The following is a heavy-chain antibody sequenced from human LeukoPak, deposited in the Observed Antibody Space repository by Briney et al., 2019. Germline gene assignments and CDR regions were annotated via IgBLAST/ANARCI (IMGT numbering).Heavy chain of an antibody. CDR3: TREPSPRWLFDSPFDY. CDR2: IRSKAYGGTT. D-gene: IGHD3-22*01. CDR1: GFTFGDYA. J-gene: IGHJ4*02. V-gene: IGHV3-49*04. Sequence: PGGSLRLSCTASGFTFGDYAMSWVRQAPGKGLEWVGFIRSKAYGGTTEYAASVKGRFTISRDDSKSIAYLQMNSLKTEDTAVYYCTREPSPRWLFDSPFDYWGQGTLVTVSS.